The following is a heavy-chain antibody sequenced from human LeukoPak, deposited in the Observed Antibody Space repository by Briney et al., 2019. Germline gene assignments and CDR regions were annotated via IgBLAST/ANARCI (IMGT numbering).Heavy chain of an antibody. V-gene: IGHV3-53*01. CDR1: GFTFSSNY. J-gene: IGHJ4*02. CDR2: IYSGGAT. CDR3: ARGRFSGPDDY. Sequence: GGSLRLSCAVSGFTFSSNYMNWVRQAPGKGLEWVSVIYSGGATYYADSVRGRFIISRDNSKNMVSLQMTSLGAEDTAVYYCARGRFSGPDDYWGQGTLATVSP. D-gene: IGHD6-19*01.